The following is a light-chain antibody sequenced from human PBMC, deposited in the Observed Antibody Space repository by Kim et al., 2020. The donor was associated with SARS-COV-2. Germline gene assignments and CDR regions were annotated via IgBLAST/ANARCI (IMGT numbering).Light chain of an antibody. J-gene: IGKJ1*01. V-gene: IGKV1-27*01. CDR1: QGITNY. Sequence: VSEGDGLTITCRASQGITNYLAWNQQTPGKVPKLPTYVESAVQSGVPSRFSGSRSGTDFPTTISSLQPEDVAIYSCQKNNSAPWTFGQGTTVDI. CDR2: VES. CDR3: QKNNSAPWT.